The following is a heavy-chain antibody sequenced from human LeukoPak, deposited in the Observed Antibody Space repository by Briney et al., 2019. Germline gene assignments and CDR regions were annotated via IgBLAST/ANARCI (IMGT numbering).Heavy chain of an antibody. CDR1: GYTLTSFS. Sequence: GASVTVSCKASGYTLTSFSVSWVRQAPGQGLEWMGWISAYNGDTNYAQKLQGRVTMTTDTSTNTAYMELRSLRSDDTAVYYCARGDCSGGSCFLPEYFQHWGQGTLVPL. CDR3: ARGDCSGGSCFLPEYFQH. CDR2: ISAYNGDT. J-gene: IGHJ1*01. V-gene: IGHV1-18*01. D-gene: IGHD2-15*01.